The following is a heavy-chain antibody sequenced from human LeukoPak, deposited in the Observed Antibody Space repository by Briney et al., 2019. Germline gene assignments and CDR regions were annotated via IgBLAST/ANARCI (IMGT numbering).Heavy chain of an antibody. J-gene: IGHJ4*02. V-gene: IGHV4-39*07. CDR2: IYYSGST. CDR3: ASFDDYGDFLDY. Sequence: SETLSLTCTVSGGSISSSSYYWGWIRQPPGKGLEWIGSIYYSGSTYYNPSLKSRVTISVDTSKNQFSLKLSSVTAADTAVYYCASFDDYGDFLDYWGQGTLVTVSS. D-gene: IGHD4-17*01. CDR1: GGSISSSSYY.